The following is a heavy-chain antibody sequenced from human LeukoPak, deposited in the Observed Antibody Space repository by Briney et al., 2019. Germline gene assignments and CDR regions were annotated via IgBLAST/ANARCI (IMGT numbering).Heavy chain of an antibody. J-gene: IGHJ4*02. CDR1: GGSISSGGYY. Sequence: SETLSLTCTVSGGSISSGGYYWSWIRQPPGKGLEWIGYIYHSGSIYYNPSLKSRVTISVDRSKNQFSLKLSSVTAADTAVYYCARVSSVAAAGTGAIDYWGQGTLVTVSS. CDR3: ARVSSVAAAGTGAIDY. D-gene: IGHD6-13*01. V-gene: IGHV4-30-2*01. CDR2: IYHSGSI.